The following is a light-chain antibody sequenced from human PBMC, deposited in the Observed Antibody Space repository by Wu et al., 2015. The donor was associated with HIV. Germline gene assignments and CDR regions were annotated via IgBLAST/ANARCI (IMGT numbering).Light chain of an antibody. Sequence: DIQMTQSPSSVSASVGDRVVISCRASQSVKNELGWYQQRPGEVPKLLIYAASLLEQGVEARFQGSGIDTNFSLTINGVQPEDFAVYFCQQGLSYPNTFGQGT. V-gene: IGKV1-12*01. CDR1: QSVKNE. CDR3: QQGLSYPNT. J-gene: IGKJ1*01. CDR2: AAS.